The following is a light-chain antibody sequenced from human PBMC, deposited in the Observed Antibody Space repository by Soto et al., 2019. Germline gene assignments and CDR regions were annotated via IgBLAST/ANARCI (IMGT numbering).Light chain of an antibody. CDR1: QGIGSY. V-gene: IGKV1-39*01. CDR3: QQSYSIPPT. J-gene: IGKJ1*01. CDR2: AAS. Sequence: IQMTQSPSTLSGSVGDRVTITRRASQGIGSYLAWYQQKPGEAPKLLIYAASSLQSGVPSRFSGSGSGTDFTLTISSLQPEDFATYYCQQSYSIPPTFGQGTKVDIK.